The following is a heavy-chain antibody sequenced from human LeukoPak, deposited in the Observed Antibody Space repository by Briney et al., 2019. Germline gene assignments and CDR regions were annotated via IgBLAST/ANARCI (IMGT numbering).Heavy chain of an antibody. D-gene: IGHD4-11*01. CDR2: ISDDGSNK. Sequence: PGGSLRLSCAASGFTFSNYAMHWVRQAPGKGLEWVAAISDDGSNKYYSDSVKGRFAISRDNSKNTLYLQMNSLRAEDTAVYYCARSYSNHLFGMDVWGQGTTVTVSS. V-gene: IGHV3-30*09. CDR1: GFTFSNYA. CDR3: ARSYSNHLFGMDV. J-gene: IGHJ6*02.